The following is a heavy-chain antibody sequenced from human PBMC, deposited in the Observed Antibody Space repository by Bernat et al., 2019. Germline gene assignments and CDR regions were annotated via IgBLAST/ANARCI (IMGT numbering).Heavy chain of an antibody. CDR2: IKSKTDGGTT. Sequence: EVQLVESGGGLVKPGGSLRLSCAASGFTFRTASMSWVRQAPGKGLEWVGRIKSKTDGGTTDYAAPVKGRFTISRDDSKNTLYLQMNSLKAEDTAVYYCNLLYKYGDYPWGQGTLVTVSS. D-gene: IGHD2-21*02. CDR3: NLLYKYGDYP. J-gene: IGHJ5*02. V-gene: IGHV3-15*01. CDR1: GFTFRTAS.